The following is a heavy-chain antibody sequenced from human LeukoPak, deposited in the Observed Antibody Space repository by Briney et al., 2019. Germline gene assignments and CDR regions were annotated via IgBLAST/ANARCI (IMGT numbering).Heavy chain of an antibody. CDR3: AREGDIPRGMDV. V-gene: IGHV4-59*01. Sequence: SETLSLTCAVYGGSFSGYYWSWIRQPPGKGLEWIGYIYYSGSTNYNPSLKSRVTISVDTSKNQFSLKLSSVTAADTAVYYCAREGDIPRGMDVWGQGTTVTVSS. CDR2: IYYSGST. CDR1: GGSFSGYY. J-gene: IGHJ6*02. D-gene: IGHD3-9*01.